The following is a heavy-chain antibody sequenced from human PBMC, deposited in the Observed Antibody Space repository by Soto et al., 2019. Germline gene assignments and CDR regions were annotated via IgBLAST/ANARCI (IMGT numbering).Heavy chain of an antibody. D-gene: IGHD6-6*01. J-gene: IGHJ4*02. CDR3: AKETYSSSSSDY. Sequence: SLRLSCAASGFTFSRYGMHWVRLAPGKGLEWVAVISYDGSNKYYADSVKGRFTISRDNSKNTLYLQMSSLRAEDTAVYYCAKETYSSSSSDYWGQGTLVTVSS. CDR2: ISYDGSNK. CDR1: GFTFSRYG. V-gene: IGHV3-30*18.